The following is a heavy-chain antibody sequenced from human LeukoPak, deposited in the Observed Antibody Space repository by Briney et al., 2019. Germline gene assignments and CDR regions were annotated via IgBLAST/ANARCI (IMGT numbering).Heavy chain of an antibody. V-gene: IGHV3-23*01. CDR3: AKPGIVIRGILVIGYHQEAYHYDY. Sequence: GGSLRLSCVVSGISLTSYAMTWVRQAPGKGLEWVAYISERGGSTSYADSVKGRFTISRDTSLNTLYLQMTSLRAEDTAVYFCAKPGIVIRGILVIGYHQEAYHYDYWGQGVLVTVSS. J-gene: IGHJ4*02. D-gene: IGHD3-10*01. CDR2: ISERGGST. CDR1: GISLTSYA.